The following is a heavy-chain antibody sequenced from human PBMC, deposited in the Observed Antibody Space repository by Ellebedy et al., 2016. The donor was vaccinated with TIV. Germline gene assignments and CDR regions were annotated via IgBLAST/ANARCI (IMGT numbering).Heavy chain of an antibody. CDR3: AKDKRMITFGGVIDY. D-gene: IGHD3-16*01. V-gene: IGHV3-9*01. CDR2: ISWNSGSI. CDR1: GFTVADYA. Sequence: GGSLRLSCAASGFTVADYAMHWVRQAPGKGLEWVSGISWNSGSIGYADSVKGRFTISRDNAKNSLYLQMNSLRAEDTALYYCAKDKRMITFGGVIDYWGQGTLVTVSS. J-gene: IGHJ4*02.